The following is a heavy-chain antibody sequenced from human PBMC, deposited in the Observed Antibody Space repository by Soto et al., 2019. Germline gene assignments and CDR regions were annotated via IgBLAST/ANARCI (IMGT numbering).Heavy chain of an antibody. D-gene: IGHD1-26*01. CDR3: ARGLLVGGSYSPGYFDY. CDR1: GGSFSGYY. CDR2: INHSGST. J-gene: IGHJ4*02. Sequence: SETLSLTCAVYGGSFSGYYWSWIRQPPGKGLEWIGEINHSGSTNYNPSLKSRVTISVDTSKNQFSLKLSSVTAADTAVYYCARGLLVGGSYSPGYFDYWGQGTLVTVSS. V-gene: IGHV4-34*01.